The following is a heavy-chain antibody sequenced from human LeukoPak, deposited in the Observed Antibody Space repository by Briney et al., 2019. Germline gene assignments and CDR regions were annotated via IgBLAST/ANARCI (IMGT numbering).Heavy chain of an antibody. V-gene: IGHV4-39*07. CDR1: GGSISSSSYY. J-gene: IGHJ6*03. Sequence: SETLSLTCTVSGGSISSSSYYWGWIRQPPGKGLEWIGSIYYSGSTYYNPSLKSRVTISVDTSKNQFSLKLSSVTAADTAVYYCARSVAGFFDYYYYYMDVWSKGTTVTVSS. CDR2: IYYSGST. CDR3: ARSVAGFFDYYYYYMDV. D-gene: IGHD6-19*01.